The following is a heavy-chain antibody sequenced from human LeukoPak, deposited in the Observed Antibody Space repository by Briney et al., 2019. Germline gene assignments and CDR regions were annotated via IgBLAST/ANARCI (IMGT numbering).Heavy chain of an antibody. J-gene: IGHJ4*02. Sequence: ASVKVFCKASGYTFTSYGISWVRQAPGQGLEWMGWISAYNGNTNYAQKLQGRVTMTTDTSTSTAYMELRSLRSDDTAVYYCARDFLSYSGSYYDYWGQGTLVTVSS. D-gene: IGHD1-26*01. CDR1: GYTFTSYG. CDR3: ARDFLSYSGSYYDY. V-gene: IGHV1-18*01. CDR2: ISAYNGNT.